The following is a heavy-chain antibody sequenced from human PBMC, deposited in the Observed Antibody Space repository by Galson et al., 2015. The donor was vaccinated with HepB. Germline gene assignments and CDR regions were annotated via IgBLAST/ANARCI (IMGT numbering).Heavy chain of an antibody. CDR2: IKLDGSEK. V-gene: IGHV3-7*03. CDR1: GFTFSSVW. Sequence: SLRLSCAASGFTFSSVWMTWVRQAPGKGLEWVANIKLDGSEKYYVDSVKGRFTISRDNAQNSLYLQMDSLRAEDTAVYYCARGGGPAPWGAIPFWGQGTLVTVSS. J-gene: IGHJ4*02. D-gene: IGHD7-27*01. CDR3: ARGGGPAPWGAIPF.